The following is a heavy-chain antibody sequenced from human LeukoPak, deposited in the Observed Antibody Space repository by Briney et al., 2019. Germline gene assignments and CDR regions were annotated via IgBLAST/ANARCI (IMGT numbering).Heavy chain of an antibody. CDR3: AKGPPAAIRYYFDY. J-gene: IGHJ4*02. D-gene: IGHD2-2*02. V-gene: IGHV3-9*01. CDR2: ISWNSGSI. CDR1: GLTFRTTW. Sequence: PGGSLRLSCATSGLTFRTTWMHWVRQAPGKGLEWVSGISWNSGSIGYADSVKGRFTISRDNAKNSLYLQMNSLRAEDTALYYCAKGPPAAIRYYFDYWGQGTLVTVSS.